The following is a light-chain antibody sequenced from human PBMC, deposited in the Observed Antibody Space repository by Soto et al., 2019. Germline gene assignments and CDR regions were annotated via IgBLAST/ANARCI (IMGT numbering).Light chain of an antibody. Sequence: EGGLAQSPGTGSLSPGEIAPLSCRASQNFGSSYLAWYQQKRGQAPRFLIYGASSRATGIPDRFSGSGSGTEFTLTISSLQPDDFATYYCQHYNSYSEAFGQGTKVDIK. J-gene: IGKJ1*01. V-gene: IGKV3-20*01. CDR2: GAS. CDR1: QNFGSSY. CDR3: QHYNSYSEA.